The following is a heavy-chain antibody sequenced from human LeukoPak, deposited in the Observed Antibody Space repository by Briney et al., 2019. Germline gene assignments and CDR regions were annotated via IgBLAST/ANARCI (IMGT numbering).Heavy chain of an antibody. J-gene: IGHJ4*02. D-gene: IGHD5-18*01. Sequence: GESLKISCKGSGYSSTSYWIGWVRQMRGKGLEYMGIIYPGDSDIRYSPSFQGQVTISADKSISTAYLQWSGLKASDTAMYYCARRAGYSYGIIDYWGQGTLVTVSS. CDR1: GYSSTSYW. V-gene: IGHV5-51*01. CDR2: IYPGDSDI. CDR3: ARRAGYSYGIIDY.